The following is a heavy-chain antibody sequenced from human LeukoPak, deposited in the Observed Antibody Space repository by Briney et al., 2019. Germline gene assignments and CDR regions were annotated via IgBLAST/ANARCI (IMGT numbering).Heavy chain of an antibody. CDR3: ARGPRYYYDSSGYYFLDY. V-gene: IGHV3-7*01. Sequence: GGSLRLSCAASGFTFSSYWMSWVRQAPGKGLEWVANIKQDGSEKYYVDSVKGRFTISRDNAKNSLYLRMNSLRAEDTAVYYCARGPRYYYDSSGYYFLDYWGQGTLATVSS. CDR2: IKQDGSEK. CDR1: GFTFSSYW. D-gene: IGHD3-22*01. J-gene: IGHJ4*02.